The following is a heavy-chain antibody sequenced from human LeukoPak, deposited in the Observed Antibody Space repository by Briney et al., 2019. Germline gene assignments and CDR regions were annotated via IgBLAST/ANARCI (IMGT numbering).Heavy chain of an antibody. CDR2: IYTSGST. V-gene: IGHV4-4*07. CDR1: GGSISSYY. D-gene: IGHD4-11*01. J-gene: IGHJ4*02. Sequence: SETLSLTCTVSGGSISSYYWSWIRQPAGKRLEWIGRIYTSGSTNYNPSLKSRVTMSVDTSKNQFSLKLSSVTAADTAVYYCARGSISDSNYPLHFDYWGQGTLVTVSS. CDR3: ARGSISDSNYPLHFDY.